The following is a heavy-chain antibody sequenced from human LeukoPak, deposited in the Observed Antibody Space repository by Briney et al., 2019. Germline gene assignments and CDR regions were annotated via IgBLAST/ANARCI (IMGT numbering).Heavy chain of an antibody. J-gene: IGHJ6*04. CDR2: INHSGST. D-gene: IGHD3-10*01. CDR1: GGSFSGYY. V-gene: IGHV4-34*01. Sequence: PSETLSLTCAVYGGSFSGYYWSWIRQPPGKGLEWIGEINHSGSTNYNPSLKSRVTISVDTSKNQFSLKLSSVTAADTAVYYCARRLWFGGPKMDVWGKGTTVTISS. CDR3: ARRLWFGGPKMDV.